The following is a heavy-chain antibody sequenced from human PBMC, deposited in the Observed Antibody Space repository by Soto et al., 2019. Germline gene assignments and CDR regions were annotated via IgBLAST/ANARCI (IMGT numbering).Heavy chain of an antibody. CDR2: IYYSGST. CDR1: GGSISSGGYY. Sequence: SETLSLTCTVSGGSISSGGYYWSWIRQHPGKGLEWIGYIYYSGSTYYNPSLKSRVTISVDTSKNQFSLKLSSVTAADTAVYYCARWTNIVVARGAFDIWGQGTMVTVSS. J-gene: IGHJ3*02. D-gene: IGHD2-21*01. V-gene: IGHV4-31*03. CDR3: ARWTNIVVARGAFDI.